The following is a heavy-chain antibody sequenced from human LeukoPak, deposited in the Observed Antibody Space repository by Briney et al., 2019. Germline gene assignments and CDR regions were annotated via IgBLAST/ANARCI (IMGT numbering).Heavy chain of an antibody. D-gene: IGHD5-12*01. CDR1: GGTFSSYA. V-gene: IGHV1-69*04. Sequence: SVKVSRKASGGTFSSYAISWVRQAPGQGLEWMGRIIPILGIANYAQKFQGRVTITADKSTSTAYMELSSLRSEDTAVYYCARVGYPYYYYYGMDVWGQGTTVTVSS. CDR3: ARVGYPYYYYYGMDV. J-gene: IGHJ6*02. CDR2: IIPILGIA.